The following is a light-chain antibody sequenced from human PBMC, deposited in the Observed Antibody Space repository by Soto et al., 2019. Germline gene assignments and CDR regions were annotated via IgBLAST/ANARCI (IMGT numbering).Light chain of an antibody. J-gene: IGKJ2*01. CDR1: QSLTSNY. V-gene: IGKV3D-20*01. CDR3: HQYDNAPQT. CDR2: DVS. Sequence: VLSQSAATLSLSKGERATLSCGASQSLTSNYLAWYQQKPGLAPRLLIYDVSIRAAGIPDRFSGSGSGTDFSLTISSLEPEDFAVYYCHQYDNAPQTYGQGTKVDIK.